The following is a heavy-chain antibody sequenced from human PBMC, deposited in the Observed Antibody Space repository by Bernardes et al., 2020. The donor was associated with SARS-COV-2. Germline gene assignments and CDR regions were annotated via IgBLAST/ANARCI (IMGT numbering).Heavy chain of an antibody. V-gene: IGHV4-61*02. Sequence: SETLYLTCTVSGDSMNRGTYYWSWVRQPAEKGLEWIGRIFTSGSTDYNPSLRSRVALLLDTSKNQFSLRLNSVTAADTAVYYCARLRTTGWPPFWYFDLWGRGTLVSVSS. CDR2: IFTSGST. J-gene: IGHJ2*01. CDR3: ARLRTTGWPPFWYFDL. D-gene: IGHD1-1*01. CDR1: GDSMNRGTYY.